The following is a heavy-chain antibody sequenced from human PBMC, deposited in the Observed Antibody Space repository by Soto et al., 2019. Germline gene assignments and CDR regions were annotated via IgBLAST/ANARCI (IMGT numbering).Heavy chain of an antibody. D-gene: IGHD3-22*01. CDR1: GFTFSSYA. V-gene: IGHV3-64*01. J-gene: IGHJ4*02. CDR3: ASMGSSGYWFDY. Sequence: GGSLRLSCAASGFTFSSYAMHWVRQAPGKGLEYASAISSNGGSTYYANSVKGRFTISRDNSKNTLYLQMGSLRAEDMAVYYCASMGSSGYWFDYWGQGTLVTSPQ. CDR2: ISSNGGST.